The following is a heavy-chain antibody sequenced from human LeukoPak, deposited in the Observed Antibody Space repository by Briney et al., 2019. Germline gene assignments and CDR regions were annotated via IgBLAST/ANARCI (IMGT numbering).Heavy chain of an antibody. CDR1: GFTFSNYW. CDR2: ISSDGSST. Sequence: TGGSLRLSCVASGFTFSNYWMHWVRQAPGKGLVWVSHISSDGSSTTYADSVKGRFTISRDNAKNTLFLEMNSLRAEDTAVYYCAREGGGLDYWGQGTLVT. J-gene: IGHJ4*02. D-gene: IGHD2-15*01. CDR3: AREGGGLDY. V-gene: IGHV3-74*01.